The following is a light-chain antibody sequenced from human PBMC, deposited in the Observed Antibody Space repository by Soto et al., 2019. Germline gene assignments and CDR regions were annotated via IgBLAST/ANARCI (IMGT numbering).Light chain of an antibody. CDR3: QQYNNWPRT. V-gene: IGKV3-15*01. Sequence: ETVMTQSAAALSVSVGERVTLSCRASQSVSTNLAWYQQRPGQAPRLLIHDASTRATGVPDRISGSVSGTDFTLTISSLQSEDFAIYYCQQYNNWPRTFGRGTKLEIK. J-gene: IGKJ2*01. CDR2: DAS. CDR1: QSVSTN.